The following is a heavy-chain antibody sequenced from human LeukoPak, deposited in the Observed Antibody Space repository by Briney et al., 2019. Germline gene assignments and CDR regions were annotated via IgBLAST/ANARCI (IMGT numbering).Heavy chain of an antibody. CDR2: MYYSGST. Sequence: SETLSLTCTVSGGSISSYYWSWIRQPPGKGREWIGYMYYSGSTNYNPSLKSRVTISGDTSKNQFSLKLSSVTAADTAVYYCARAERRYWFDPWGQGTLVTVSS. J-gene: IGHJ5*02. CDR1: GGSISSYY. D-gene: IGHD1-1*01. CDR3: ARAERRYWFDP. V-gene: IGHV4-59*01.